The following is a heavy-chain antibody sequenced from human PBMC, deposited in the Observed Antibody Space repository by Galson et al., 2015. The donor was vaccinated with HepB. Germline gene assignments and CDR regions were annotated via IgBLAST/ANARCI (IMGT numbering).Heavy chain of an antibody. Sequence: ETLSLTCTVSGDSVSSSSYYWSWIRQPPGKGLEWIGYIYNSGSTNYNPSLKSRVTISVDTSKNQFSLKLSSVTAADTAVYYCARSSYYDSIKVDYWGQGTLVTVSS. D-gene: IGHD3-22*01. V-gene: IGHV4-61*01. J-gene: IGHJ4*02. CDR3: ARSSYYDSIKVDY. CDR2: IYNSGST. CDR1: GDSVSSSSYY.